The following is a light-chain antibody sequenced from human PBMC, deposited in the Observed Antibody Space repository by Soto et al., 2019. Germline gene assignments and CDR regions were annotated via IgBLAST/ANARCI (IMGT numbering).Light chain of an antibody. CDR2: GVK. CDR3: SSYTTSYFYV. CDR1: GRDIGAYNY. Sequence: QSVLTQPASVSGSPRQSITISCTGSGRDIGAYNYVSWYQQHPGKAPKLIIYGVKNRPSGVSNRFSASKSAFTASLTISGLQAEDEADYYCSSYTTSYFYVFGPGTKVTV. V-gene: IGLV2-14*01. J-gene: IGLJ1*01.